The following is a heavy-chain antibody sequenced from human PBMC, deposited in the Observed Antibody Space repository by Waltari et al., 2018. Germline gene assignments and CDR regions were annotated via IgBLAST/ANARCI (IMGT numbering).Heavy chain of an antibody. J-gene: IGHJ4*02. CDR3: ARDLVVGSGDY. CDR1: GYNFPGYQ. CDR2: INPNSGGT. D-gene: IGHD1-26*01. Sequence: QVHLVQSGAEVKKPGASVKVSCKASGYNFPGYQIHWVRQAPGQGLEWMGWINPNSGGTNYAQNFQGRVTITRDTSIRTAYMELSRLRSDDTAMYYCARDLVVGSGDYWGQGTLVTVSS. V-gene: IGHV1-2*02.